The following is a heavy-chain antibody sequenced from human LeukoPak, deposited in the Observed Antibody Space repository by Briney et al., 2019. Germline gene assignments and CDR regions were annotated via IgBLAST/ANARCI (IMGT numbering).Heavy chain of an antibody. CDR3: ARGDDGAAGFDY. CDR1: GGTFSSYA. D-gene: IGHD6-13*01. CDR2: IIPILGIA. V-gene: IGHV1-69*04. J-gene: IGHJ4*02. Sequence: ASVKVSCKASGGTFSSYAISWVRQAPGQGLEWMGRIIPILGIANYAQKFQGRVTITADKSTSTAYMELSSLRSEDTAVYYCARGDDGAAGFDYWGQGTLVTVSS.